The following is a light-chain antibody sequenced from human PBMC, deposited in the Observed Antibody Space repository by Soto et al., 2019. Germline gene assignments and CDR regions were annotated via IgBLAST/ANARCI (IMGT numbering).Light chain of an antibody. V-gene: IGKV3-15*01. CDR3: QQYDNWPQT. CDR2: GAS. Sequence: EIVLTQSPGTLSLSPGERATLSCRASQSFGTNLAWYQQTPGQAPRLLIYGASLRATGVPDRFSGSGSGTEFTLTISSLRSEDFAVYYCQQYDNWPQTFGQGTKVDI. J-gene: IGKJ1*01. CDR1: QSFGTN.